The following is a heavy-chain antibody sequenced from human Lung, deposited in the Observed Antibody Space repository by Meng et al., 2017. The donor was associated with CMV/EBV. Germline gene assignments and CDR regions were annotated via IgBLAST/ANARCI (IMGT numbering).Heavy chain of an antibody. Sequence: GGSLRPXXKGFGYSFASYWIAWVRQMPGKGLEWMGIIYPGDSDTRYSPSFQGQVTISADQSISTAYLQWSSLKASDTAMYYCARRDRAYCGGNCYREAFDIWGQGTMVTVSS. J-gene: IGHJ3*02. V-gene: IGHV5-51*01. CDR1: GYSFASYW. CDR2: IYPGDSDT. CDR3: ARRDRAYCGGNCYREAFDI. D-gene: IGHD2-21*01.